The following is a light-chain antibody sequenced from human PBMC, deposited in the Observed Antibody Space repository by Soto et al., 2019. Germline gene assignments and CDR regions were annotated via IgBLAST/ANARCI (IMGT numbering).Light chain of an antibody. CDR1: QSVCSN. CDR3: QQYNNGPPYT. Sequence: EIVMTQSPATLSVSPGERATLSCRASQSVCSNLAWYQQKPGQAPRLLIKGASTRATGVPARFSGSGSGTEFTLTISSLQSEDFGVYYCQQYNNGPPYTFGQGTKLEIK. V-gene: IGKV3-15*01. J-gene: IGKJ2*01. CDR2: GAS.